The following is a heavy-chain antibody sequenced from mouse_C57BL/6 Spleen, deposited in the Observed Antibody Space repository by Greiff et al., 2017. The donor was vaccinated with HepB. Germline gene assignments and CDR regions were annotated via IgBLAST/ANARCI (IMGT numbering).Heavy chain of an antibody. V-gene: IGHV1-15*01. J-gene: IGHJ2*01. CDR3: TRVDGSSYVYFDY. D-gene: IGHD1-1*01. CDR1: GYTFTDYE. CDR2: IDPETGGT. Sequence: LVESGAELVRPGASVTLSCKASGYTFTDYEMHWVKQTPVHGLEWIGAIDPETGGTAYNQKFKGKAILTADKSSSTAYMELRSLTSEDSAVYYCTRVDGSSYVYFDYWGQGTTLTVSS.